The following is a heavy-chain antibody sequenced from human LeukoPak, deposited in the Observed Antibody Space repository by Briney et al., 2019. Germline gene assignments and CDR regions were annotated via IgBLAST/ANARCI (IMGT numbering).Heavy chain of an antibody. CDR3: AREIVVGSTLGVDP. J-gene: IGHJ5*02. CDR2: IYYSGTT. Sequence: SQTLSLTCSVSGGSISGAYYWSWIRQHPGKGLEYFGYIYYSGTTYYNPSLQSRVTISVDTSKNQFSLKLNSVTAADTAVYYWAREIVVGSTLGVDPWGQGTLVTVSS. V-gene: IGHV4-31*03. D-gene: IGHD2/OR15-2a*01. CDR1: GGSISGAYY.